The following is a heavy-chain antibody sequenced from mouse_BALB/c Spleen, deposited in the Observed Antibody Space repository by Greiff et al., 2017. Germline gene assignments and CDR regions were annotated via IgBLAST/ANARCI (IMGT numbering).Heavy chain of an antibody. J-gene: IGHJ3*01. Sequence: EVKLQESGPGLVKPSQSLSLTCTVTGYSITSDYAWNWIRQFPGNKLEWMGYISYSGSTSYNPSLKSRISITRDTSKNQFFLQLNSVTTEDTATYYCATGNYRAWFAYWGQGTLVTVSA. CDR3: ATGNYRAWFAY. D-gene: IGHD2-1*01. V-gene: IGHV3-2*02. CDR2: ISYSGST. CDR1: GYSITSDYA.